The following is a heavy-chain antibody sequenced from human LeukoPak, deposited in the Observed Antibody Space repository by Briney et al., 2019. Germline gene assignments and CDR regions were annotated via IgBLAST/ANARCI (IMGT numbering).Heavy chain of an antibody. D-gene: IGHD3-10*01. V-gene: IGHV3-23*01. J-gene: IGHJ6*03. CDR1: GFTFSSYA. CDR3: AKFPGSSIRLYYMDV. CDR2: ISGSGGST. Sequence: GGSLRLSCAASGFTFSSYAMSWVRQAPGKGLEWVSAISGSGGSTYYADSVKGRFTISRDNSKNTLYLQMNSLRAEDTAVYYCAKFPGSSIRLYYMDVWGKGTTVTVSS.